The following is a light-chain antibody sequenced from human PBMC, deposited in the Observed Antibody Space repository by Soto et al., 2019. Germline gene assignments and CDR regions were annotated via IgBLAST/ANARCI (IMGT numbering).Light chain of an antibody. CDR1: QGIKNW. J-gene: IGKJ5*01. CDR3: QQAASFPIT. CDR2: TGS. Sequence: IHITQSPSSVYASVGDRVTITCRASQGIKNWLAWYQQKPGKAPNLLIYTGSSLQSGVPSRFSGSGSGTDFTLTINSLQPEDFATYYCQQAASFPITFGQGTRLEN. V-gene: IGKV1-12*01.